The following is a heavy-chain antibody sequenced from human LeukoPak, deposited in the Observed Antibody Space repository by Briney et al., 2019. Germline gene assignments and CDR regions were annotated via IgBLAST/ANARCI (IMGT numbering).Heavy chain of an antibody. V-gene: IGHV4-59*01. CDR1: GGSISNYY. D-gene: IGHD5-12*01. CDR2: IYYSGST. J-gene: IGHJ4*02. Sequence: PSETLSLTCTVSGGSISNYYWNWLRQPPGKGLEWIGYIYYSGSTKYNPSLKSRVAMSLDTSKKQFSLRLTSVTAADTAVYYCARGFDSKSTYFDYGGLGTLVTVSS. CDR3: ARGFDSKSTYFDY.